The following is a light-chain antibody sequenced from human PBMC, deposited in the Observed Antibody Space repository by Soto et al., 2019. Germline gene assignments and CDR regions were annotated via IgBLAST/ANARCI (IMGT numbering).Light chain of an antibody. CDR2: RAS. CDR1: QSLSGN. CDR3: QQYNNWPLIT. J-gene: IGKJ5*01. V-gene: IGKV3-15*01. Sequence: EIVMTQSPATLAVSPGETATLSCRASQSLSGNLAWYQQKPGQAPRLLIFRASTRATGVPARFSGGGSGTEFTLTISGLQSEDFAVYYCQQYNNWPLITFGQGTRLEIK.